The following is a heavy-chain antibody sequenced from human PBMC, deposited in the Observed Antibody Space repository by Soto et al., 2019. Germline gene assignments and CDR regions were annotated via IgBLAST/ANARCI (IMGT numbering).Heavy chain of an antibody. CDR2: VYYSGST. J-gene: IGHJ4*02. D-gene: IGHD3-10*01. CDR1: GGSVSSGNYY. CDR3: ARDADYGSYFDY. Sequence: ASETLSLTCTVSGGSVSSGNYYWSWIRQPPGKGLEWIWYVYYSGSTSYNPSLKRRVTISVDTSKNQFSLRLTSVTAAATAVYYYARDADYGSYFDYWGQGTLVTVSS. V-gene: IGHV4-61*01.